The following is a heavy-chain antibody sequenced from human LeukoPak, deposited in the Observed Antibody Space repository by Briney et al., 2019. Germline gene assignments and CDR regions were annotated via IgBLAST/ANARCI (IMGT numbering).Heavy chain of an antibody. V-gene: IGHV1-18*01. D-gene: IGHD4-17*01. CDR3: ARDPGYATVTTAGGDY. Sequence: GASVKVSCKASGYTFTSYAMHWVRQAPGQGLEWMGWISAYNGNTNYAQKLQGRVTMTTDTSTSTAYMELRSLRSDDTAVYYCARDPGYATVTTAGGDYWGQGTLVTVSS. J-gene: IGHJ4*02. CDR1: GYTFTSYA. CDR2: ISAYNGNT.